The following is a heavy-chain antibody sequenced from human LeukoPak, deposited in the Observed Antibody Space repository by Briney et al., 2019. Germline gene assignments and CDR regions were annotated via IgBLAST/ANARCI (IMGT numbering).Heavy chain of an antibody. CDR3: AKDAYGDLLIDWYFDL. D-gene: IGHD4-17*01. V-gene: IGHV3-33*06. J-gene: IGHJ2*01. CDR2: IWYDGSNK. CDR1: GFTFSNYG. Sequence: GGSLRLSCVASGFTFSNYGMHWVRQAPGKGLEWVAVIWYDGSNKDYADSVKGRFTISRDNSKNTLHLQMNSLRAEDTAVYYCAKDAYGDLLIDWYFDLWGRGSLVTVSS.